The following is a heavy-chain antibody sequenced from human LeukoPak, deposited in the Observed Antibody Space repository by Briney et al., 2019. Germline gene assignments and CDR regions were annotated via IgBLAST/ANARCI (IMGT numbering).Heavy chain of an antibody. J-gene: IGHJ4*02. CDR1: GFTFSNYW. CDR2: INQDGSGK. D-gene: IGHD3-10*01. CDR3: ARGGHRQKEF. Sequence: GESLRLSCAASGFTFSNYWMTWVRQSPGKGLEWVAIINQDGSGKYYVDSVKGRFTISRDNAKNSLYLQMSSLRAEDTAVYYCARGGHRQKEFWGQGTPVTVSS. V-gene: IGHV3-7*01.